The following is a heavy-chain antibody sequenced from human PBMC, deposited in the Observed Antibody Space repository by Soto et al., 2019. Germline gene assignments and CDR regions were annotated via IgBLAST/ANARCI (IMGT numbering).Heavy chain of an antibody. V-gene: IGHV1-69*01. D-gene: IGHD3-10*01. CDR2: VSPPFRTS. CDR3: ARVLYYGSGSYSPYGMDV. Sequence: QVQLVQSGAEVKKPGSSVKVSCKTSGVSFNNNGIGWVRQAPGHGLEWMGGVSPPFRTSNYARKFQGRNSITGDASTGTVNMELSSLTSEDTAQYYCARVLYYGSGSYSPYGMDVWGQGTTVTVSS. CDR1: GVSFNNNG. J-gene: IGHJ6*02.